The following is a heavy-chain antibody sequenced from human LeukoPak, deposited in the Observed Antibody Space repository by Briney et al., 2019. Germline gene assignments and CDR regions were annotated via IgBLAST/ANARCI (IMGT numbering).Heavy chain of an antibody. Sequence: GGSLRLSCAASGFTFSSYSMNWVRQAPGKGLEWVSSISSSSYIYYADSVKGRFTISRDNAKNSLYLQMNSLRAEDTAVYYCARDSRGDDAFDIWGQGTMVTVSS. V-gene: IGHV3-21*01. CDR2: ISSSSYI. CDR3: ARDSRGDDAFDI. J-gene: IGHJ3*02. D-gene: IGHD2-15*01. CDR1: GFTFSSYS.